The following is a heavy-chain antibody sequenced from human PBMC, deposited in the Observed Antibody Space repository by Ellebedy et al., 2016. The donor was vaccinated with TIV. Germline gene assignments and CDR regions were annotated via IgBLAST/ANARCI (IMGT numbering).Heavy chain of an antibody. J-gene: IGHJ4*02. Sequence: SETLSLTCTVSGYSISSGYYWGWIRQPPGKGLEWIGSIYHSGSTYYNPSLKSRVTISVDTSKNQFSLKLSSVTAADTAVYYCARFYGEADYWGQGTLVTVSS. CDR3: ARFYGEADY. CDR1: GYSISSGYY. V-gene: IGHV4-38-2*02. CDR2: IYHSGST. D-gene: IGHD4-17*01.